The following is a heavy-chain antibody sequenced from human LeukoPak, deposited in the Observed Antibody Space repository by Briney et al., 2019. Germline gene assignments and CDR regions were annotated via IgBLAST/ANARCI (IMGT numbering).Heavy chain of an antibody. CDR1: GYSINNYW. Sequence: GESLKISCKGSGYSINNYWIGWVRQMPGKGLEWMGIIYPADSDIRYSPSFQGQVTISADKSISTAYLQWGSLKASDTAMYYCASAVAVAGPDAFDIWGHGTMVTVSS. CDR3: ASAVAVAGPDAFDI. CDR2: IYPADSDI. J-gene: IGHJ3*02. V-gene: IGHV5-51*01. D-gene: IGHD6-19*01.